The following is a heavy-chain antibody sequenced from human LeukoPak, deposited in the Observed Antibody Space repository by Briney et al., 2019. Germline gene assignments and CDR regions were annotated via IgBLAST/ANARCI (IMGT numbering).Heavy chain of an antibody. J-gene: IGHJ4*02. D-gene: IGHD6-6*01. CDR1: GFIFSSYW. V-gene: IGHV3-7*01. CDR3: ARGEWSSSPFDY. Sequence: GGSLRLSCAASGFIFSSYWMSWVRQAPGKGLEWVADIKEDGSEKSYVDSVKGRFTISRDNAKNSLYLQMNTLRAEDTAVYYCARGEWSSSPFDYWGQGTLVTVSS. CDR2: IKEDGSEK.